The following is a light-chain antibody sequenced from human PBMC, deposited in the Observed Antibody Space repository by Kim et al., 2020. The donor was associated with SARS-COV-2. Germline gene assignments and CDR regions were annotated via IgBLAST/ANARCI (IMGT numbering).Light chain of an antibody. CDR2: QDN. V-gene: IGLV3-1*01. CDR3: QAWDTRTTYV. Sequence: SYELTQPPSVSVSPGQTASITCSGDKLGDKHACWYQQKPGQSPVLVIYQDNKRPSGIPERFSGSNSGKTATLTISGTQAMDEADYYCQAWDTRTTYVFVT. J-gene: IGLJ1*01. CDR1: KLGDKH.